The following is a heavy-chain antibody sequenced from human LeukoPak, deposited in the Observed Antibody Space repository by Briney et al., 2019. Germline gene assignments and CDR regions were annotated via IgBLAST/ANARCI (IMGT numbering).Heavy chain of an antibody. CDR2: INHSGST. J-gene: IGHJ4*02. V-gene: IGHV4-34*01. CDR1: GGSFSGYY. Sequence: SETLSLTCAIYGGSFSGYYWSWIRQPPGKGLEWIGEINHSGSTNYNPSLKSRVTISVDTSKNQFSLKLSSVTAADTAVYYCARGSQSLGYCSGGSCRAKIFDYWGQGTLVTVSS. D-gene: IGHD2-15*01. CDR3: ARGSQSLGYCSGGSCRAKIFDY.